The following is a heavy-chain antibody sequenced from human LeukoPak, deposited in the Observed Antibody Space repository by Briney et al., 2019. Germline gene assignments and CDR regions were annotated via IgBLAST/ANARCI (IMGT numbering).Heavy chain of an antibody. D-gene: IGHD1-14*01. CDR1: GFTFSSYG. CDR3: AKEQYPGYFDY. V-gene: IGHV3-30*02. Sequence: GGSLRLSCAASGFTFSSYGMHWVRQAPGEGLEWVAFTRYDESTKYYADSVKGRFTISRDNSNNTLYLQLNNLRTEDTATYFCAKEQYPGYFDYWGQGTLVTVSS. J-gene: IGHJ4*02. CDR2: TRYDESTK.